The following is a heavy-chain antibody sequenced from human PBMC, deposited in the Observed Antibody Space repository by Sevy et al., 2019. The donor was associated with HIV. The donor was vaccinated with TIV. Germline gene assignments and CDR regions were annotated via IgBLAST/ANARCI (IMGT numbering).Heavy chain of an antibody. D-gene: IGHD3-3*01. CDR3: ARSNPYYDFWSGYMTSGYFDF. Sequence: SETLSLTCIVSGDSISSSSYYWGWIRQPPGKGLEWIASISYSGKTYYNPSLKSRTTRSIDTSKNQFFLTLNSVTAPDAAVYYCARSNPYYDFWSGYMTSGYFDFWGPGTLVTVSS. V-gene: IGHV4-39*01. CDR2: ISYSGKT. J-gene: IGHJ4*02. CDR1: GDSISSSSYY.